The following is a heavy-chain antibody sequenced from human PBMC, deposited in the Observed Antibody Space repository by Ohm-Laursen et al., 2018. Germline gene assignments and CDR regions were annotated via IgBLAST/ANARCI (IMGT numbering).Heavy chain of an antibody. CDR2: INPSGGSP. J-gene: IGHJ4*02. V-gene: IGHV1-46*01. CDR1: GYTFTSYY. CDR3: ARARVGSGLYGY. Sequence: SVKVSCKASGYTFTSYYMHWVRQAPGQGLEWMGMINPSGGSPSYAQKFQGRVTMTRDTSTSTVYMELRSLRSEDTAVYYCARARVGSGLYGYWGQGTLVTVSS. D-gene: IGHD6-19*01.